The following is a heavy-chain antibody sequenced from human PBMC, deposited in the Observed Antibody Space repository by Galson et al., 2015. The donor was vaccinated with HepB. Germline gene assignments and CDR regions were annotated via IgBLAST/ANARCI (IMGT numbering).Heavy chain of an antibody. V-gene: IGHV3-30*18. D-gene: IGHD4-17*01. Sequence: SLRLSCAASGFTFSNYGMHWVRQAPGKGLEWVAVISYDGSNKFYADSVKGRFTISRDNSKNTLYLQMNSLRAEDTAVYYCANGDYAFGAFHIWGQGTMVTVSS. CDR3: ANGDYAFGAFHI. CDR1: GFTFSNYG. J-gene: IGHJ3*02. CDR2: ISYDGSNK.